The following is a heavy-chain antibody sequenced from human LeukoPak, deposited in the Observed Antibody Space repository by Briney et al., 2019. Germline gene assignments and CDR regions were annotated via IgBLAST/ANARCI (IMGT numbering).Heavy chain of an antibody. CDR1: GFTFSNNP. Sequence: GGSLRLSCLGSGFTFSNNPLSWVRQAPGQGLEWVSAIDSSGGYTYYAASVKGRFTISRDNSKNTLYLQMNSLRAEDTALYYCAKDASFGRRDYWGQGTLVTVSS. D-gene: IGHD3-10*01. CDR3: AKDASFGRRDY. V-gene: IGHV3-23*01. J-gene: IGHJ4*02. CDR2: IDSSGGYT.